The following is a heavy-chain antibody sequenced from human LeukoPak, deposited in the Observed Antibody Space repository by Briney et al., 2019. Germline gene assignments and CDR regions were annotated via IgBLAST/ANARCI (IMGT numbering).Heavy chain of an antibody. J-gene: IGHJ4*02. CDR3: ARVSNYGRYFDY. V-gene: IGHV4-31*03. D-gene: IGHD4-11*01. Sequence: SETLSLTCTVSGGSISGGGYYWSWIRQHPGKGLEWIGYIYYSGSTYYNPSLKSRVTISVDTSKNQFSLKLSSVTAADTAVYYCARVSNYGRYFDYWGQGTLVTVSP. CDR2: IYYSGST. CDR1: GGSISGGGYY.